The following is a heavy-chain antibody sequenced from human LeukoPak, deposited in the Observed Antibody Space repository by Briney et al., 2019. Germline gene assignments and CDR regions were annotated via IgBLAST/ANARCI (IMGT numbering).Heavy chain of an antibody. CDR2: IDPNDGST. D-gene: IGHD2-15*01. J-gene: IGHJ4*02. CDR3: ARGGPYHGWDY. Sequence: ASVKVSCKASGYTFISYYMRWARQAPGQGLEWVGRIDPNDGSTIYARNLQGRVTMTSDTSTSTVYMELSSLRAEDTAVYYCARGGPYHGWDYWGQGTLVTVSS. V-gene: IGHV1-46*01. CDR1: GYTFISYY.